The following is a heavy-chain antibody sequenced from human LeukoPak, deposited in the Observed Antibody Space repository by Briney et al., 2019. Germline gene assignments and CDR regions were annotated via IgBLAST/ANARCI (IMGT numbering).Heavy chain of an antibody. J-gene: IGHJ5*02. D-gene: IGHD2-2*01. V-gene: IGHV1-2*02. CDR2: INPNSGGT. CDR1: GYTFTGYY. Sequence: ASVKVSCKASGYTFTGYYMHWVRQAPGQGLEWMGWINPNSGGTNYAQKFQGRVTMTMDTSISTAYMELSRLRSDDTAVYYCATDCSSTSCYLFDPWGQGTLVTVSS. CDR3: ATDCSSTSCYLFDP.